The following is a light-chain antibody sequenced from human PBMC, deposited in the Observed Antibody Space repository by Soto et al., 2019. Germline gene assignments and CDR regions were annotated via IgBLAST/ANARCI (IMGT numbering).Light chain of an antibody. CDR1: ESVTNY. CDR2: DAS. Sequence: PGERGTLSCRASESVTNYLAWYQQKPGQAPRLLIYDASKRATGIPARFSGSGFGTDFTLTISSLEPEDFAVYYCQQRSKWRTFGQGTKVDIK. V-gene: IGKV3-11*01. CDR3: QQRSKWRT. J-gene: IGKJ1*01.